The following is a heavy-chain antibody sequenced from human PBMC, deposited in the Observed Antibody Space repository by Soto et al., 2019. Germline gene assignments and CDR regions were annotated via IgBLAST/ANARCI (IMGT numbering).Heavy chain of an antibody. CDR3: ARDRDDFWSGYSDAFDI. V-gene: IGHV3-48*01. CDR1: GFTFSSYS. J-gene: IGHJ3*02. Sequence: GGSLRLSCAASGFTFSSYSMNWVRQAPGKGLEWVSYISSSSSTIYYADSVKGRFTISRDNAKNSLYLQMNSLRAEDTAVYYCARDRDDFWSGYSDAFDIWGQGTMVTVSS. D-gene: IGHD3-3*01. CDR2: ISSSSSTI.